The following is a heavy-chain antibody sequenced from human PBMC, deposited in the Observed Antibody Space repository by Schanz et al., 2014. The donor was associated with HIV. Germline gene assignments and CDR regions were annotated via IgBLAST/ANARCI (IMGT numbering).Heavy chain of an antibody. J-gene: IGHJ4*02. Sequence: QVQLQESGPGLVKPSETLSLTCTVSGASISSYYWSWIRQPPGKGLEWIGYMYYSGSSKNNPSLKSRVTISVDTSKNQFSLKLSSVTAADTAVYYCASSSDRLGGYFDYWGQGTLVIVSS. D-gene: IGHD3-16*01. CDR1: GASISSYY. V-gene: IGHV4-59*01. CDR3: ASSSDRLGGYFDY. CDR2: MYYSGSS.